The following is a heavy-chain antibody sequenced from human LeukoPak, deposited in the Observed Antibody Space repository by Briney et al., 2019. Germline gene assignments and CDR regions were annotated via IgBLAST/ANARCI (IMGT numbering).Heavy chain of an antibody. D-gene: IGHD2-15*01. J-gene: IGHJ4*02. V-gene: IGHV3-23*01. CDR3: AKPVGYCSGGSCYSVDY. CDR2: ISGRGCRT. Sequence: ISGRGCRTYCADCVKGRFAISRENCKNTLYLQMNSMRAEDTAVYYCAKPVGYCSGGSCYSVDYWGQGTLVTVSS.